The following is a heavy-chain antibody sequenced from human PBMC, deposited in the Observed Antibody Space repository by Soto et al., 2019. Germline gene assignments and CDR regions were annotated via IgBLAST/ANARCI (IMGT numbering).Heavy chain of an antibody. CDR3: ATGRGLPRDY. D-gene: IGHD2-15*01. Sequence: EVPLVESGGGLVQPGGSLRLSCAASGFTFSSSWMHWVRQAPGKGLVWVSRINSDGTSTSYADSVKGRFTISRDNAKNTLYLQMNSLRAEDTAVYYCATGRGLPRDYWGQGTLVTVSS. V-gene: IGHV3-74*01. CDR2: INSDGTST. CDR1: GFTFSSSW. J-gene: IGHJ4*02.